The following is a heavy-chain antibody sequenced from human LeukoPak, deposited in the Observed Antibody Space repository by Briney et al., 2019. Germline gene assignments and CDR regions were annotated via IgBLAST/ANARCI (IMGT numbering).Heavy chain of an antibody. D-gene: IGHD5-24*01. CDR1: GGTFSSYA. J-gene: IGHJ4*02. CDR3: ARGRFRDGYNGVDY. V-gene: IGHV1-69*05. CDR2: IIPIFGTA. Sequence: SVTVSCKASGGTFSSYAISWVRQAPGQGLEWMGGIIPIFGTANYAQKLQGRVTMTTDTSTSTAYMEPRSLRSDDTAVYYCARGRFRDGYNGVDYWGQGTLVTVSS.